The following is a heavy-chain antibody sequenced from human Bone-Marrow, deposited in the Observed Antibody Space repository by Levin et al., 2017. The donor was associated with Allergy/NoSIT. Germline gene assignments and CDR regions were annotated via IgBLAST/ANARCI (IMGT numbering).Heavy chain of an antibody. CDR2: IYWDDDV. J-gene: IGHJ3*02. CDR1: GFSLITILFS. Sequence: KLSGPTLVKPTQTLTLTCTFSGFSLITILFSVGWIRQPPGKALEWLALIYWDDDVRYRASLKRRLVILKDPSKNQVVLTLTNVDPADTATYFCARGKYQLLDAFDIWGQGTMVTVSS. CDR3: ARGKYQLLDAFDI. V-gene: IGHV2-5*02. D-gene: IGHD2-2*01.